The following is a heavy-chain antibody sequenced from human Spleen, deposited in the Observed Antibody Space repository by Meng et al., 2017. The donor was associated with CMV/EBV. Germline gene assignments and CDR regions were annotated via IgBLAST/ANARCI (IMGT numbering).Heavy chain of an antibody. D-gene: IGHD5-12*01. CDR3: ARRGGYSRNSMLFYYFDS. CDR1: GYTFTSYY. CDR2: INPSGGST. J-gene: IGHJ4*02. Sequence: ASVKVSCKASGYTFTSYYMHWVRQAPGQGLEWMGIINPSGGSTSYAQKFQGRVTMTRDTSTSTVYMELSSLRSEDTAIYYCARRGGYSRNSMLFYYFDSWGQGTLVTVSS. V-gene: IGHV1-46*01.